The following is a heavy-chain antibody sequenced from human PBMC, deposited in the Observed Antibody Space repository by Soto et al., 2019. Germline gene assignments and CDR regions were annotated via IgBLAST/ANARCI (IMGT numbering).Heavy chain of an antibody. CDR1: GFTFSSYW. V-gene: IGHV3-74*01. CDR2: INSDGSST. CDR3: PRVARLNCYFAL. Sequence: EVQLVESGGGLVQPGGSLRLSCAASGFTFSSYWMHWVRQAPGKGLVWVSRINSDGSSTNYADSVTGRFTISRANATNPLYLQITSLTAAATAVYYCPRVARLNCYFALSRRGTLVTVSS. J-gene: IGHJ2*01.